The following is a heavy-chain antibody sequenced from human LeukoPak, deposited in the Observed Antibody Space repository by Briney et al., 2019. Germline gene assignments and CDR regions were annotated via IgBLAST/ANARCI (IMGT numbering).Heavy chain of an antibody. CDR3: ARDVGGSLDY. V-gene: IGHV3-7*01. Sequence: GGSLRLSCAASGFTFSTYWMAWVRQAPGKGLEWAANIKGDESARHQADSVKGRFTISRDNAQNSVYPQMSSLRGEDTAVYYCARDVGGSLDYWGQGTLVTVSS. CDR1: GFTFSTYW. D-gene: IGHD1-26*01. J-gene: IGHJ4*02. CDR2: IKGDESAR.